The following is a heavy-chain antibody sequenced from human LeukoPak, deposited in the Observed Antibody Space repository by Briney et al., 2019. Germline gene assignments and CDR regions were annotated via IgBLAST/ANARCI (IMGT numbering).Heavy chain of an antibody. V-gene: IGHV3-7*01. Sequence: PGGSLRLSCAASGFTFSTYWMSWVRQAPGKGLEWVANIRPDGSEKYYVDSVKGRLTISRENAKNSLSLQMNSLRGEDTAVYYCARVDYGDYQYFQQWGQGTLVTVSS. CDR2: IRPDGSEK. D-gene: IGHD4-17*01. J-gene: IGHJ1*01. CDR1: GFTFSTYW. CDR3: ARVDYGDYQYFQQ.